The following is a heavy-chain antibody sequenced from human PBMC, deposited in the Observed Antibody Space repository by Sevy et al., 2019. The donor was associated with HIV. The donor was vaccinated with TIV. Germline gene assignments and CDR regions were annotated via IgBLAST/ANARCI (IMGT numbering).Heavy chain of an antibody. CDR3: AKAATVTTVRFDY. D-gene: IGHD4-17*01. J-gene: IGHJ4*02. V-gene: IGHV3-9*01. Sequence: GGSLRLSCAASGFTFDDYAMHWVRQAPGKGLEWVSGISWNSASIGYADSVKGRFTISRDNAKNSLYLQMNSLRAEDTALYYGAKAATVTTVRFDYWGQGTLVTVSS. CDR2: ISWNSASI. CDR1: GFTFDDYA.